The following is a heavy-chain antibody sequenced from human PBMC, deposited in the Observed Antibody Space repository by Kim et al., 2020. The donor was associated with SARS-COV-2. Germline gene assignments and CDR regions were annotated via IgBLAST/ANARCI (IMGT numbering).Heavy chain of an antibody. CDR1: GASISSCPYY. V-gene: IGHV4-39*06. CDR2: IYYSGIT. Sequence: SETLSLTCIVSGASISSCPYYWAWVRQPPGKGLDWVVTIYYSGITHYNPSLKRQVTISLDTSKNRFPLKLSSVTAAGTAVYYCATDVRDSSGYLGGFDAWGQGTMVTVSS. CDR3: ATDVRDSSGYLGGFDA. J-gene: IGHJ5*01. D-gene: IGHD3-22*01.